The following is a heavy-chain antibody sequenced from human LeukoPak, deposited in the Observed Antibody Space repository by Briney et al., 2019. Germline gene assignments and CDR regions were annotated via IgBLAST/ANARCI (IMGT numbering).Heavy chain of an antibody. V-gene: IGHV3-72*01. Sequence: GGSLRLSCAASGFTFSDHYMDWVRQAPGKGLEWVGRTRNRDRSYSTEYAASVKGRFTISRDDSKNSLYLQMNSLKIEDAAVYYCARVSTGQAYYYYMDVWGKGTTVTVSS. J-gene: IGHJ6*03. CDR1: GFTFSDHY. CDR3: ARVSTGQAYYYYMDV. CDR2: TRNRDRSYST.